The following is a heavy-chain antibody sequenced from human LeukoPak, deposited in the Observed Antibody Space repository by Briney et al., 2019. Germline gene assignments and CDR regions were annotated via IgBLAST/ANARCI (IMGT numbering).Heavy chain of an antibody. V-gene: IGHV3-7*05. Sequence: AGGSLRLSCATSGFTFDSYWMSWVRQAPGKGLEWVANIKEDGSEKYYVDSVKGRFTISRDNAKNSVYLQMNSLRAEDTAVYYCAKGTYSSSPRDYWGQGTLVTVSS. CDR1: GFTFDSYW. D-gene: IGHD6-6*01. CDR2: IKEDGSEK. J-gene: IGHJ4*02. CDR3: AKGTYSSSPRDY.